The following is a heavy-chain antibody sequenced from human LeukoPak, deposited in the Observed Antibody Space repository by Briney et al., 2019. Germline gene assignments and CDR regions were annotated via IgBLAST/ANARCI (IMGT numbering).Heavy chain of an antibody. Sequence: AGGSLRLSCAASGFTFSSYAMSWVPQAPGKGLEWVSAISGSGGSTYYADSVKGRFTISRDKSKNTLYLQMNSLRAGDTAVYYCAKSVAAAGLDYWGQGGLVTVSS. J-gene: IGHJ4*02. D-gene: IGHD6-13*01. CDR2: ISGSGGST. CDR3: AKSVAAAGLDY. V-gene: IGHV3-23*01. CDR1: GFTFSSYA.